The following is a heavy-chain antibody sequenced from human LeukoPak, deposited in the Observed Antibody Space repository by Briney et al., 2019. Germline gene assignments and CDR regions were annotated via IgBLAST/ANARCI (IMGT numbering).Heavy chain of an antibody. Sequence: GGSLRLSCAASGFTFSSYSMNWVRQAPGKGLEWVSSISSSSNYIYYADSVKGRFTISRDNAKNSLYLQMNSLRAEDTAVYYCARGASYGSGYYYGMDVWGQGTTVTVSS. D-gene: IGHD3-10*01. V-gene: IGHV3-21*01. J-gene: IGHJ6*02. CDR2: ISSSSNYI. CDR3: ARGASYGSGYYYGMDV. CDR1: GFTFSSYS.